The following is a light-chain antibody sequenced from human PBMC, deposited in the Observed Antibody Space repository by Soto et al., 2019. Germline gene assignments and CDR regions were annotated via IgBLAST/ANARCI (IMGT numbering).Light chain of an antibody. Sequence: QSALTQPASVSGSPGQSITISCTGTTSDIGGYNYVSWYQQHPGRAPKLMISEVSNRPSGVSDRFSGSNSGNAASLTISGLQAEDEADYYCTSYARYRVLVFRGGTKLTVL. J-gene: IGLJ3*02. CDR3: TSYARYRVLV. CDR1: TSDIGGYNY. CDR2: EVS. V-gene: IGLV2-14*01.